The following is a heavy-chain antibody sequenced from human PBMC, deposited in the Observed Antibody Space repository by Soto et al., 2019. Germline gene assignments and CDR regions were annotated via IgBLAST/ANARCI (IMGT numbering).Heavy chain of an antibody. CDR2: IGTAGDT. CDR3: ARASVAGSCDY. V-gene: IGHV3-13*01. CDR1: GFTFSSYD. Sequence: SLRLSCAASGFTFSSYDMHWVRQATGKGLEWVSAIGTAGDTYYPGSVKGRFTISRENAKNSLYLQMNRLRAEDTAVYYCARASVAGSCDYWGQGTLVTVS. D-gene: IGHD6-19*01. J-gene: IGHJ4*02.